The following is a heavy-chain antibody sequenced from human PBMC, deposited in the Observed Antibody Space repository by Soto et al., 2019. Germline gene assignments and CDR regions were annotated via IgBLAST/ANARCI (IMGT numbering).Heavy chain of an antibody. V-gene: IGHV4-39*01. D-gene: IGHD6-19*01. Sequence: TLSLTCIVSGGSISSSSYYWGWIRQPPGKGLEWIGSIYYSGSTYYNSSLKSRVTISVDTSKNQFSLKLSSVTAADTAVYYCARNRYSSGWARVMAVCGQGTTVTVSS. J-gene: IGHJ6*02. CDR2: IYYSGST. CDR1: GGSISSSSYY. CDR3: ARNRYSSGWARVMAV.